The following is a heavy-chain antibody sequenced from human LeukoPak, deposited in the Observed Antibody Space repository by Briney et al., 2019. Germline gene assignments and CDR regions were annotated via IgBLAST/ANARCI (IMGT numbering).Heavy chain of an antibody. CDR2: IFSSGST. CDR3: ARSGYYDSSGHRQGWFDP. Sequence: SETLSLTCAVTGGSISRSYWSWIRQPPGKGLEWIGYIFSSGSTNYNPSLRSRVTISVDTSKNQFSLKLSSVTAADTAVYYCARSGYYDSSGHRQGWFDPWGQGTLVTVSS. V-gene: IGHV4-59*01. D-gene: IGHD3-22*01. J-gene: IGHJ5*02. CDR1: GGSISRSY.